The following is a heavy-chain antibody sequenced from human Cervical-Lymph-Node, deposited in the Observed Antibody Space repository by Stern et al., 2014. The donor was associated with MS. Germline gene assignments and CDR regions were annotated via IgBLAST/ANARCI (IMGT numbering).Heavy chain of an antibody. CDR3: AREVAGHRLGMMDV. Sequence: QDQLVQSGAEVKKPGASVKVSCKASGYTFTSYYIHWVRQAPGQGLEWMGIITPSSGSTSYAQKFQGRVTMTRDTSTSIVYMELSSLRSEDTAVYYCAREVAGHRLGMMDVWGQGTTVTVSS. J-gene: IGHJ6*02. CDR2: ITPSSGST. D-gene: IGHD6-19*01. V-gene: IGHV1-46*01. CDR1: GYTFTSYY.